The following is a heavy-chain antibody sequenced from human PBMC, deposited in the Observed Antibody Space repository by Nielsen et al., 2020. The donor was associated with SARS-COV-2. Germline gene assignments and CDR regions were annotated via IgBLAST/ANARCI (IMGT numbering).Heavy chain of an antibody. D-gene: IGHD6-13*01. CDR1: GFDFSHYI. CDR3: AREVAAAGDYGMDV. J-gene: IGHJ6*02. V-gene: IGHV3-21*06. Sequence: GESLKISYAASGFDFSHYIMIWVRQAPGKGLEWVSSIASSGSDIHYADSVKGRFTISRDNAKDSLYLQMSSLRAEDTAVYYCAREVAAAGDYGMDVWGQGTTVTVSS. CDR2: IASSGSDI.